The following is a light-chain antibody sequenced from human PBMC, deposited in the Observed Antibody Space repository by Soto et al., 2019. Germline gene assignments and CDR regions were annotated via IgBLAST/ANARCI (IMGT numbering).Light chain of an antibody. CDR3: TSYTTSSTLV. CDR2: DVS. V-gene: IGLV2-14*01. J-gene: IGLJ1*01. Sequence: QSALTQPASVSGSPGQSITISCTGTSRDVGGYNYVSWYQQYPGKAPKLMIYDVSNRPSGVSNRFSGSKSGNTASLTISGLQAEDEADYYCTSYTTSSTLVFGTETKLTVL. CDR1: SRDVGGYNY.